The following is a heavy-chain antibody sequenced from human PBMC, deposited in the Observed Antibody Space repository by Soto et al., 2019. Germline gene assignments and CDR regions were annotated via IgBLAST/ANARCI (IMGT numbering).Heavy chain of an antibody. Sequence: QLQLQESGPGLVNPSQTLSLTCTVTGGSMTSGDQYWTWIRQLPGKGLEWTGYINNRGSFYYNPSVKSRLSMSVDTSKNQFSLNVTYVTAADTGVYYCARELPLRQGRNMDVWGQGTTVTVSS. D-gene: IGHD3-10*01. V-gene: IGHV4-31*03. CDR3: ARELPLRQGRNMDV. J-gene: IGHJ6*02. CDR2: INNRGSF. CDR1: GGSMTSGDQY.